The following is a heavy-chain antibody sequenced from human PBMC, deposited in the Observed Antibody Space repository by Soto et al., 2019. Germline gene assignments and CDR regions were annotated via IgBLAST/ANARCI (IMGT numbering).Heavy chain of an antibody. CDR2: INPNSGGT. CDR3: ARDFYSSSAPDYYYGMDV. CDR1: GYTFTGYY. V-gene: IGHV1-2*04. J-gene: IGHJ6*02. Sequence: ASVKVSCKASGYTFTGYYMHWVRQAPGQGREWMGWINPNSGGTNYAQKFQGWVTMTRDTSISTAYMELSRLRSDDTAVYYCARDFYSSSAPDYYYGMDVWGQGXTVTVSS. D-gene: IGHD6-6*01.